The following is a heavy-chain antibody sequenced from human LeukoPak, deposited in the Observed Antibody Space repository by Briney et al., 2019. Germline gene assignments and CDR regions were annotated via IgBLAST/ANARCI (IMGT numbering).Heavy chain of an antibody. Sequence: GGSLRLSCAASGFTVSSNYMSWVRQAPGKGLEWVSVIYSGGSTYYADSVKGRLTISRDNSKNTLYLQMNSLRAEDTAVYYCASTITIFGVVNDAFDIWGQGTMVTVSS. V-gene: IGHV3-66*02. CDR3: ASTITIFGVVNDAFDI. CDR1: GFTVSSNY. J-gene: IGHJ3*02. CDR2: IYSGGST. D-gene: IGHD3-3*01.